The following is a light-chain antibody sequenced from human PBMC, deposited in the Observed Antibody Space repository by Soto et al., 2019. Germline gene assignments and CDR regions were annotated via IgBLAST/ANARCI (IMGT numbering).Light chain of an antibody. CDR1: QDISNF. CDR3: QQYYSTPRT. Sequence: DIQMTQSPASLSASVGDRVTITCQASQDISNFLNWYRQKPGEAPNLLIYDASTLETGVPLRFSGSGYGSEFTLTISSLQAEDVAVYYCQQYYSTPRTFGQGTKVDIK. V-gene: IGKV1-33*01. CDR2: DAS. J-gene: IGKJ1*01.